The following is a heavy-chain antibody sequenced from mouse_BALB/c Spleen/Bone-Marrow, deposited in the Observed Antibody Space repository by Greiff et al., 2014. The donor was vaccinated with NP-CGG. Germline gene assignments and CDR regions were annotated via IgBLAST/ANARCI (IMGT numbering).Heavy chain of an antibody. CDR3: ARGSYYYGSSSPWFAY. D-gene: IGHD1-1*01. CDR2: IPPGSGTT. CDR1: GYTLTSYW. V-gene: IGHV1S41*01. J-gene: IGHJ3*01. Sequence: DLVKPGASVKLSCKASGYTLTSYWINWTKQRPGQGLEWIGRIPPGSGTTYYNEMFKGKAALTVDTSSTTAYIQLSSLSSEDSAVYFCARGSYYYGSSSPWFAYWGQGTLVTVSA.